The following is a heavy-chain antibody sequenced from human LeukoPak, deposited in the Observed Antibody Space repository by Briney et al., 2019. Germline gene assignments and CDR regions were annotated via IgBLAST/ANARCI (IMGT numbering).Heavy chain of an antibody. J-gene: IGHJ4*02. Sequence: ASVKVSCKASGGTFSSYAISWVRQAPGQGLEWMGRIIPILGIANYAQKFQGRVTITADKSTSTAYMELSSLRSEDTAVYYCARDDSSGYYLFDYWGQGTLVTVSS. CDR1: GGTFSSYA. V-gene: IGHV1-69*04. CDR3: ARDDSSGYYLFDY. CDR2: IIPILGIA. D-gene: IGHD3-22*01.